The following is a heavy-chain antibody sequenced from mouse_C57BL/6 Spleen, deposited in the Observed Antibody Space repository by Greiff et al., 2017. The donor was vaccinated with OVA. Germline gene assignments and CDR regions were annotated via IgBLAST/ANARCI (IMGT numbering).Heavy chain of an antibody. CDR3: ASDYDYDPFAY. V-gene: IGHV2-2*01. CDR1: GFSLTSYG. J-gene: IGHJ3*01. D-gene: IGHD2-4*01. CDR2: IWSGGST. Sequence: VQLKESGPGLVQPSQSLSITCTVSGFSLTSYGVHWVRQSPGKGLEWLGVIWSGGSTDYNAAFISRLSISKDNSKSQVFFKMNSLQADDTAIYYCASDYDYDPFAYWGQGTLVTVSA.